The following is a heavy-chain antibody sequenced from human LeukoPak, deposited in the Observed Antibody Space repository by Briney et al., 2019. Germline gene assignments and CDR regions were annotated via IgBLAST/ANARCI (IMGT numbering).Heavy chain of an antibody. CDR2: ISSSSTI. V-gene: IGHV3-48*04. J-gene: IGHJ1*01. Sequence: GGSLRLSCAASGFTFSSYSMNWVRQAPGKGLEWVSYISSSSTIYYADSVKGRFTISRDNAKNTVSLQMTSLRAEDTGVYYCARAPSEIGGYYPEYFRHWGQGTLVIVSS. CDR1: GFTFSSYS. D-gene: IGHD3-22*01. CDR3: ARAPSEIGGYYPEYFRH.